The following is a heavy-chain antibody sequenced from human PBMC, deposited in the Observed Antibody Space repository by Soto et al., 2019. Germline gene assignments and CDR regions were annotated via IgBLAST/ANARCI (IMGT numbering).Heavy chain of an antibody. D-gene: IGHD6-19*01. Sequence: QLQLQESGSGLVKPSQTLSLTCAVSGGSISSGGYSWSWIRQPPGQGLEWIGYIYHSGSTYYNPSLGSRVTISVDRSKQQCSLKRSSVTAADTAVYYCARAGGLGAVAADYWGQGTLVTVSS. CDR1: GGSISSGGYS. CDR2: IYHSGST. V-gene: IGHV4-30-2*01. CDR3: ARAGGLGAVAADY. J-gene: IGHJ4*02.